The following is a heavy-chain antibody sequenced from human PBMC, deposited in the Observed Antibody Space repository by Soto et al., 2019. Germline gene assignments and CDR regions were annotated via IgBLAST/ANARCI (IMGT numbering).Heavy chain of an antibody. CDR2: IYTSGST. Sequence: SETLSLTCTVSGGSISSYYWSWIRQPAGKGLEWIGRIYTSGSTNYNPSLKSRVTMSVDTSKNQFSLKLSSVTAADTAVYYCARDFMVRQAMNWFDTWGQGTLVTVSS. D-gene: IGHD3-10*01. J-gene: IGHJ5*02. CDR3: ARDFMVRQAMNWFDT. CDR1: GGSISSYY. V-gene: IGHV4-4*07.